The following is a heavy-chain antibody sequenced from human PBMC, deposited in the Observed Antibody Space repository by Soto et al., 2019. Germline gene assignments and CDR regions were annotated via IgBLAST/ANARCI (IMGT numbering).Heavy chain of an antibody. J-gene: IGHJ4*02. CDR2: ISGSGGVT. D-gene: IGHD3-10*01. Sequence: EVELFESGGGLVQPGGSLRLSCVASGFTFKNYDMRWIRQAPGKGLEWVSGISGSGGVTYYADSVKGRFTISRDNSKNTLYLQMNSLRAEDTAIYYCAKNRQFRSYYESAGHYDNWGQGTLVTVSS. CDR1: GFTFKNYD. CDR3: AKNRQFRSYYESAGHYDN. V-gene: IGHV3-23*01.